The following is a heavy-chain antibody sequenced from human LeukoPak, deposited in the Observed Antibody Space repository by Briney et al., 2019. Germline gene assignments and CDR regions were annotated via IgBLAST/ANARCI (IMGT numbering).Heavy chain of an antibody. D-gene: IGHD5-12*01. V-gene: IGHV3-21*01. CDR1: GFTFSSYS. J-gene: IGHJ3*02. Sequence: GGPLRLSCAASGFTFSSYSMNWVRQAPGKGLEWVSSISSSSSYIYYADSVKGRFTISRDNAKNSLYLQMNSLRAEDTAVYYCAREISGYGAFDIWGQGTMVTVSS. CDR2: ISSSSSYI. CDR3: AREISGYGAFDI.